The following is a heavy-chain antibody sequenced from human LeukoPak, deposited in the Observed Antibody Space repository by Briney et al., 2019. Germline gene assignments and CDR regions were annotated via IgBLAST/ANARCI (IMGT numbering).Heavy chain of an antibody. CDR3: ARALSSGWSHAFDI. CDR2: MSSDGSNK. V-gene: IGHV3-30-3*01. D-gene: IGHD6-19*01. CDR1: GFTFSVYT. J-gene: IGHJ3*02. Sequence: GGSLRLSCAASGFTFSVYTIHWIRQAPGRGLEWVAVMSSDGSNKYYADSVKGRFTISRDNSRNTMYLQMNSLRAEDTAVYYCARALSSGWSHAFDIWGQGTMVTVSS.